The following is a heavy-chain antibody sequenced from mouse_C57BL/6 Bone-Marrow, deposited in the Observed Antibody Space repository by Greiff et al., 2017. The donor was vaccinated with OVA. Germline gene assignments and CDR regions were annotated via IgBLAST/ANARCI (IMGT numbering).Heavy chain of an antibody. D-gene: IGHD2-4*01. CDR2: IDPSDSYT. Sequence: QVQLQQPGAELVMPGASVKLSCKASGYTFTSYWMHWVKQRPGQGLEWIGEIDPSDSYTNYNQKFKGKSTLTVDKSSSTAYMQLSSLTSEDSAVYDCAREGDYDSYFDVGCTGTAVTVSS. V-gene: IGHV1-69*01. CDR3: AREGDYDSYFDV. CDR1: GYTFTSYW. J-gene: IGHJ1*03.